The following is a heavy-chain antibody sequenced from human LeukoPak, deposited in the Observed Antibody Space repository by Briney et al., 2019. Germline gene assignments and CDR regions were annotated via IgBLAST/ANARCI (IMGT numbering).Heavy chain of an antibody. CDR1: GFTISSNY. CDR3: ARDRKPGYCSGGSCYSYGMDV. Sequence: GGSLRLSCAASGFTISSNYMSWVRQAPGKGLEWVSVIYTGGSTNYADSVKGRFTISRDNSKNTLYLQMNSLRAEDTAVYYCARDRKPGYCSGGSCYSYGMDVWGQGTTVTVSS. V-gene: IGHV3-53*01. CDR2: IYTGGST. J-gene: IGHJ6*02. D-gene: IGHD2-15*01.